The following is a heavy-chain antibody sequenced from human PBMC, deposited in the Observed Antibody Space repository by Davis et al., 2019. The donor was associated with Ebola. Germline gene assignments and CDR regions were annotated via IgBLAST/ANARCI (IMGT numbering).Heavy chain of an antibody. CDR2: IYSGGST. J-gene: IGHJ6*02. D-gene: IGHD1-7*01. Sequence: GESLKISCAASGFTVSSNYMSWVRQAPGKGLEWVSVIYSGGSTYYADSVKGRFTISRHNSKNMLYLQMNSLRVEDTAVYYCAKGGTTAWGTMDVWGQGTTVTVSS. V-gene: IGHV3-53*01. CDR1: GFTVSSNY. CDR3: AKGGTTAWGTMDV.